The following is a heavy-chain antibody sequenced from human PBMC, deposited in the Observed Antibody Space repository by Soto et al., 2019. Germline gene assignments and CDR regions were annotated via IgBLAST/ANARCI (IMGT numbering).Heavy chain of an antibody. D-gene: IGHD6-19*01. CDR3: ARAPIAVTGKIFDS. V-gene: IGHV4-4*02. J-gene: IGHJ4*02. Sequence: QLQLQESGPGLVKPSGTLSLTCAVSGGSISSSNWWSWVRQPPGKGLEWIGEIYHSGSTNYNPSLKSRVTTSLDKSKNQFSLKLSSVTAADTAVYYCARAPIAVTGKIFDSWGQGTLVTVSS. CDR1: GGSISSSNW. CDR2: IYHSGST.